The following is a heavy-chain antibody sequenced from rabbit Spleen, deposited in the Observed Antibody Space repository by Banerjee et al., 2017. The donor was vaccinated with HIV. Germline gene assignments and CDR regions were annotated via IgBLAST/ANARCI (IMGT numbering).Heavy chain of an antibody. D-gene: IGHD1-1*01. J-gene: IGHJ6*01. CDR2: IYAGSSGST. V-gene: IGHV1S40*01. Sequence: QSLEESGGDLVKPGASLTLTCTASGFSFSNVYWISWVRQAPGKGLEWIACIYAGSSGSTYYASWAKGRFTISKTSSTTVTLQLTSLTAADTATYFCARDTSSSFSSYGMDLWGQGTLVTVS. CDR3: ARDTSSSFSSYGMDL. CDR1: GFSFSNVYW.